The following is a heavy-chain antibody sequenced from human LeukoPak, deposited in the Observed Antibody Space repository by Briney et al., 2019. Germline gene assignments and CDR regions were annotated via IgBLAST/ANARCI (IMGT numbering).Heavy chain of an antibody. CDR2: ISAYNGNT. V-gene: IGHV1-18*01. Sequence: ASVKVSCKASGYSFTSYGISWVRQAPGQGLEWMGWISAYNGNTNYAQKLQGRVTMSTDTSTSTAYMELRSLRSDDTAVYYCARDLFNPSSTGFDYWGQGTLVTASS. D-gene: IGHD3-10*01. CDR1: GYSFTSYG. CDR3: ARDLFNPSSTGFDY. J-gene: IGHJ4*02.